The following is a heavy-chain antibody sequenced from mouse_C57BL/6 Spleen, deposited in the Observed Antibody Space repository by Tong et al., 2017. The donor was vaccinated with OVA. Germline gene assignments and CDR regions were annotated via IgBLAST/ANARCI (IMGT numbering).Heavy chain of an antibody. J-gene: IGHJ1*01. CDR3: ARPGNYWYFDV. V-gene: IGHV5-6*01. Sequence: EVQLQESGGGLVQPGGSRKLSCAASGFTFSSFGMHWVRQAPEKGLEWVAYISSGGSYTYYPDSVKGRFTISRDNARNILYLQMSSLKSEDTAMYYCARPGNYWYFDVWGAGTTVTVSS. D-gene: IGHD2-1*01. CDR2: ISSGGSYT. CDR1: GFTFSSFG.